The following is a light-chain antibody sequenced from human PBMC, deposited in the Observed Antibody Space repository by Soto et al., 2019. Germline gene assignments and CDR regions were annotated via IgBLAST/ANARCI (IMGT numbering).Light chain of an antibody. J-gene: IGKJ4*01. Sequence: DIQMTQYPSSVSSSVGDRVTITCRASQPIRNWLAWYQQKPGKAPKLLISAASSLESGVPSRFSGRGSGTEFTLSISGLQPEDFAIYFCQQANSFPPTFGGGTTVDI. CDR2: AAS. CDR1: QPIRNW. CDR3: QQANSFPPT. V-gene: IGKV1-12*01.